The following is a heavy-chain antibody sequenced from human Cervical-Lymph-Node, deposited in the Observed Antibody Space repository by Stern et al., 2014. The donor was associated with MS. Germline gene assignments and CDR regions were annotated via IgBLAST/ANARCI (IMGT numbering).Heavy chain of an antibody. Sequence: QVQLHESGPGLVKSSETLSVTCTVSGGSISGFYWSWIRQSAGKGLEWIGRFDTSGSTKNNPPLKSRFSMSADKSKSQLSLNLSAVTAADTAVYYCVRAVWGSYRQRDGYFDLWGRGTLVIVSS. V-gene: IGHV4-4*07. CDR3: VRAVWGSYRQRDGYFDL. CDR2: FDTSGST. J-gene: IGHJ2*01. CDR1: GGSISGFY. D-gene: IGHD3-16*02.